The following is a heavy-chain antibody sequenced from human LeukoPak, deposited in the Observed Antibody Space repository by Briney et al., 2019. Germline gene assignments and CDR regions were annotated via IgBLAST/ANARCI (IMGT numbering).Heavy chain of an antibody. CDR2: IYYSGST. D-gene: IGHD6-13*01. CDR1: GGSISSYY. V-gene: IGHV4-59*01. CDR3: ARERFSSSWDPSNWFDP. Sequence: PSETLSLTCTVSGGSISSYYWSWIRQPPGKGLEWIGHIYYSGSTNYNPSLKSRVTISVDTTKNQFSLKLSSVTAADTAVYYCARERFSSSWDPSNWFDPWGQGTLVTVSS. J-gene: IGHJ5*02.